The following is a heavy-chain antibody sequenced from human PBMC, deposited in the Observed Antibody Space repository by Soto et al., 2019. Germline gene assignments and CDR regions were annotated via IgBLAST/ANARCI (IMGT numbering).Heavy chain of an antibody. J-gene: IGHJ6*02. CDR3: ARDSPLDTIFGVVIGPGYYYYGMDV. D-gene: IGHD3-3*01. CDR2: ISSSSSTI. V-gene: IGHV3-48*02. Sequence: GWSLRLSCAASGFTFSRYSMNWVRQAPGKGLEWVSYISSSSSTIYYADSVKGRFTISRDNAKNSLYLQMNSLRDEDTAVYYCARDSPLDTIFGVVIGPGYYYYGMDVWGQGTTVTVSS. CDR1: GFTFSRYS.